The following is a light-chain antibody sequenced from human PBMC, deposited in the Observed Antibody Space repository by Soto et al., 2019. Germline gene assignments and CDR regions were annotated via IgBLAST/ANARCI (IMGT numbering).Light chain of an antibody. Sequence: DIQMTQSPSTLSASVGDRVTITCRASQSISSWLAWYQQKPGRAPKLLIFDASSLESGVPSRFSGSGSQTDFTLTISSLQPDDVATYYCQHETFGQGTKVDIK. CDR2: DAS. J-gene: IGKJ1*01. CDR1: QSISSW. V-gene: IGKV1-5*01. CDR3: QHET.